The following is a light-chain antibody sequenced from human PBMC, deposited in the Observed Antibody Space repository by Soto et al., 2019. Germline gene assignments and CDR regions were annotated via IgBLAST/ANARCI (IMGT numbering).Light chain of an antibody. CDR2: GAS. J-gene: IGKJ4*01. Sequence: EIVMTQSPATLSVSPGERATLSCRASQSISNSLAWYQQKPGQAPRLLIYGASTRATGIPARISGSGSGTEFTLIISSLQSEDSAVYYCQQYKNWPPLTFGGGTKVEIK. CDR3: QQYKNWPPLT. CDR1: QSISNS. V-gene: IGKV3-15*01.